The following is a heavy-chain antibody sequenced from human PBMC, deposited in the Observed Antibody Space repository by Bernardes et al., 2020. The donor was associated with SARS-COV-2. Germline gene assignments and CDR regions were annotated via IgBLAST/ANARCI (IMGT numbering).Heavy chain of an antibody. CDR3: ARLGYNYAYFDY. J-gene: IGHJ4*02. CDR2: IYYSGST. CDR1: GGSISSSSYY. Sequence: SETLSLTCTVSGGSISSSSYYWGWIRQPPGKGLEWIGSIYYSGSTFYNPSLKSRVTISVDTSKNQFSLKLSSVTATNTAVYYCARLGYNYAYFDYWGQGTLVTVSS. V-gene: IGHV4-39*01. D-gene: IGHD5-18*01.